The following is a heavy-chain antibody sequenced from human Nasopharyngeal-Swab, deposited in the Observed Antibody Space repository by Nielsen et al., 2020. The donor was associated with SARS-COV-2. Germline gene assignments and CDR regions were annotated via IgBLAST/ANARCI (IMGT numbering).Heavy chain of an antibody. CDR2: IDFDGSNT. CDR1: EFTLRNHW. J-gene: IGHJ4*02. V-gene: IGHV3-74*01. D-gene: IGHD3-9*01. CDR3: GSVFEI. Sequence: ETLSLTCTPSEFTLRNHWMHWVRLTPGKGLVWVSGIDFDGSNTFYADSVKGRFTISRDNGENTLSLQMDSLRDEDTGVYYCGSVFEIWGQGVLVTVSS.